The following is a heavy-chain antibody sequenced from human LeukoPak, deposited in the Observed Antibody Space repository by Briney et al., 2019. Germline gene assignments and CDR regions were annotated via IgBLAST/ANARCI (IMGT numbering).Heavy chain of an antibody. CDR1: GFTFSNYA. CDR2: ISGSGGST. CDR3: AREGGDYYLKFDY. J-gene: IGHJ4*02. Sequence: PGGSLRLSCAASGFTFSNYAMSWVRQAPGKGLEWVSGISGSGGSTYYADSVKGRFTISRDYSTNTVYLQMNSLRAEETAIYYCAREGGDYYLKFDYWGQGILVTVSS. D-gene: IGHD4-17*01. V-gene: IGHV3-23*01.